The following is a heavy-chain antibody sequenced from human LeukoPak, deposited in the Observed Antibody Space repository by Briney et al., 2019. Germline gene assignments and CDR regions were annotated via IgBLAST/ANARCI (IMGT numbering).Heavy chain of an antibody. CDR1: GFTFDDYA. CDR3: TRVGYIDEGIDY. CDR2: ISWSSGSI. V-gene: IGHV3-9*01. J-gene: IGHJ4*02. Sequence: GGSLRLSCAASGFTFDDYAMHWVRQAPGKGLEWVSGISWSSGSIAYADSVKGRFTISRDNAKNSLYLQMNSLRAEDTAIYYCTRVGYIDEGIDYWGQGTLVTVSS. D-gene: IGHD5-24*01.